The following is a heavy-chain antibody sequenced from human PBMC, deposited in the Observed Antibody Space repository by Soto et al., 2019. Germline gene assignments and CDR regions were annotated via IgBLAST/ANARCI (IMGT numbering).Heavy chain of an antibody. CDR1: GYTFTSYG. V-gene: IGHV1-18*01. D-gene: IGHD6-6*01. CDR3: ARDIGSWSSSSRMSDAFDI. CDR2: ISAYNGNT. J-gene: IGHJ3*02. Sequence: ASVKVSCKASGYTFTSYGISWVRQAPGQGLEWMGWISAYNGNTNYAQKLQGRVTMTTDTSTSTAYMELRSLRSDDTAVYYCARDIGSWSSSSRMSDAFDIWGQGTMVTVSS.